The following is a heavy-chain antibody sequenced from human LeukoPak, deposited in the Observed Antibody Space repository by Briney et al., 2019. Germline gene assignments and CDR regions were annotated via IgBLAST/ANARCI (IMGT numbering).Heavy chain of an antibody. Sequence: GESVRLSCAASGFSVTDAWMHWVRQAPGKGLEWVGRIKRKSDGGTTDCAAPVRDRFTVSRDETKNTVYLQMNSLKIEDTAVYYCAPDQVTDWGQGTLVTVSS. CDR2: IKRKSDGGTT. V-gene: IGHV3-15*01. J-gene: IGHJ4*02. CDR3: APDQVTD. D-gene: IGHD2-21*02. CDR1: GFSVTDAW.